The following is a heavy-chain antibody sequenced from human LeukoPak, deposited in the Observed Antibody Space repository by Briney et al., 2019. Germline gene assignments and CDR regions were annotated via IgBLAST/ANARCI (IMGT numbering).Heavy chain of an antibody. CDR2: IGGRGVST. CDR3: AKAASGNWNDVSDY. Sequence: PGGSLRRSCAASGFTFSTYAMSWVRQAPGKGLEWVSAIGGRGVSTSYADSVRGRFTISRDNSKNTLYLQMNSLRAEDTAVYYCAKAASGNWNDVSDYWGQGTLVTVSS. J-gene: IGHJ4*02. CDR1: GFTFSTYA. D-gene: IGHD1-1*01. V-gene: IGHV3-23*01.